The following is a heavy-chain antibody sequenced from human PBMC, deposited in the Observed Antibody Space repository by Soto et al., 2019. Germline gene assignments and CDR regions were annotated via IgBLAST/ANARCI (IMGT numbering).Heavy chain of an antibody. V-gene: IGHV3-73*01. CDR2: IRSKANSYAR. J-gene: IGHJ3*02. CDR3: NRHIEIGGLHLGELSLGPHDAFDI. CDR1: GFTFSGSA. Sequence: EVQLVESGGGLVQPGGSLKLSCAASGFTFSGSAMHWVRQASGKGLEWVGRIRSKANSYARAYAASVKGRFTISRDDSKTTAYLQMNSLKTEDTAVYYCNRHIEIGGLHLGELSLGPHDAFDIWGQGTMVTVSS. D-gene: IGHD3-16*02.